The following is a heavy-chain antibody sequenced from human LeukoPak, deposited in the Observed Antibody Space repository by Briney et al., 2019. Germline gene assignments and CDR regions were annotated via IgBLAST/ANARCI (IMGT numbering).Heavy chain of an antibody. Sequence: ASVKVSCKASGYTFSDYYMHWVRQAPGQGLEWMGWINPNSGGSKYAQKFQGRVTMTRDASISTAYMELSRLRSDDTAEYYCATAFDYWGQGTLVTVSS. V-gene: IGHV1-2*02. J-gene: IGHJ4*02. CDR1: GYTFSDYY. CDR2: INPNSGGS. CDR3: ATAFDY.